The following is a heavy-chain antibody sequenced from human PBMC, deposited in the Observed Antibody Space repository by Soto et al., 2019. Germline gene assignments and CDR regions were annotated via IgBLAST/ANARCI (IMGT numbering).Heavy chain of an antibody. CDR3: AKVRYSSPMGYYYGMDV. V-gene: IGHV1-69*13. CDR1: RVAFSKSI. J-gene: IGHJ6*02. Sequence: SVKVSCKASRVAFSKSIVTWVRQAPGLGLEWVGGIIPIFGTANYAQKFQGRVTITADESTSTSYMEVNNLRSEDTAVYYCAKVRYSSPMGYYYGMDVWGQGTTVTVSS. CDR2: IIPIFGTA. D-gene: IGHD6-19*01.